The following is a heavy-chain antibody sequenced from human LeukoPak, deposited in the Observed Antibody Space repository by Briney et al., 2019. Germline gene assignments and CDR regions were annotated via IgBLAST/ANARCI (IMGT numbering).Heavy chain of an antibody. Sequence: PSQTLSLTCTVSGGSISSGSYYWSWIRQPAGKGLEWIGRIYTSGSTNYNPSLKGRVTISVDTSKNRFSLKLSSVTAADTAVYYCASLIAVAGTDYYYYMDVWGKGTTVTISS. CDR1: GGSISSGSYY. CDR2: IYTSGST. V-gene: IGHV4-61*02. J-gene: IGHJ6*03. CDR3: ASLIAVAGTDYYYYMDV. D-gene: IGHD6-19*01.